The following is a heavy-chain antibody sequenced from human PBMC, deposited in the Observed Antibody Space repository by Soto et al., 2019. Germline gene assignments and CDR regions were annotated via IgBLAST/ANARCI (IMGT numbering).Heavy chain of an antibody. Sequence: GGSLRLSCAASGFTFSSYAMSWVRQAPGKGLEWVSAISGSGGSTYYADSVKGRFTISGDNSKNTLYLQMNSLRAEDTAVYYCAKLGWELRAFDIWGQGTMVTVSS. CDR2: ISGSGGST. V-gene: IGHV3-23*01. CDR3: AKLGWELRAFDI. CDR1: GFTFSSYA. D-gene: IGHD1-26*01. J-gene: IGHJ3*02.